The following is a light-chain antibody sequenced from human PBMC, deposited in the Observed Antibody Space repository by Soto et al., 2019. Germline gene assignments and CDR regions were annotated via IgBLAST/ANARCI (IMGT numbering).Light chain of an antibody. Sequence: DIQMTQSPSSLSASVGDRVTITCRASQGISNYLAWYQQKPGKVPKLLIYAASTLQSGVPSRFSGSGSGTDFTLTISSLQPEDVATYYCQKYISAPPFTFGPGTKVDIK. CDR2: AAS. V-gene: IGKV1-27*01. CDR1: QGISNY. CDR3: QKYISAPPFT. J-gene: IGKJ3*01.